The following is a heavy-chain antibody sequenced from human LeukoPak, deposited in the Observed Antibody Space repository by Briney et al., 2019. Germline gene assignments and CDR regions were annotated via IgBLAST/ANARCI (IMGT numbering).Heavy chain of an antibody. CDR2: ILNSGTTT. CDR3: ARDPPDY. CDR1: GFTFSSYE. J-gene: IGHJ4*02. V-gene: IGHV3-48*03. Sequence: GSLRLSCVASGFTFSSYEMNWVRQAPGKGLEWVSYILNSGTTTYYADSVKGRFTISRDNAKSSLYLQMNSLRAEDTGVYYCARDPPDYWGQGILVTVSS.